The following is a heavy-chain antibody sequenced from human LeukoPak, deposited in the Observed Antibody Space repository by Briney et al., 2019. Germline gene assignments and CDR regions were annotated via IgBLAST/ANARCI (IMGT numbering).Heavy chain of an antibody. CDR1: GGSISSGGYY. D-gene: IGHD3-22*01. J-gene: IGHJ4*02. V-gene: IGHV4-31*03. CDR2: IYYSGST. CDR3: ARDRYYYDSSGYYSYVFDY. Sequence: PSQTLSLTCTVSGGSISSGGYYWSWIRQHPGKGLEWIGYIYYSGSTYYNPSLKSRVTISVDTSKNQFSLKLSSVTAADTAVYYCARDRYYYDSSGYYSYVFDYWGQGTLVTVSS.